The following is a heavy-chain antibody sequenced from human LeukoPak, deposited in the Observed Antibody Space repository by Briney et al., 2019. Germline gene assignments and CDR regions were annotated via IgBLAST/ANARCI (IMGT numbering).Heavy chain of an antibody. Sequence: GGSLRLSCAASGFTFDDYGLNWVRQPPGKGLEWVCNINWNGGSTSYADSLKGRLTISRDNAKSSLYLQMNSLRAEDTAMYFCARRMPGDAFDVWGQGTMVTVSS. CDR2: INWNGGST. J-gene: IGHJ3*01. D-gene: IGHD2-2*01. CDR1: GFTFDDYG. CDR3: ARRMPGDAFDV. V-gene: IGHV3-20*04.